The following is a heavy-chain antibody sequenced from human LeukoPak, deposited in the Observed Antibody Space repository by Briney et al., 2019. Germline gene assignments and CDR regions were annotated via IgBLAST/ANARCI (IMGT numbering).Heavy chain of an antibody. CDR3: ARVHTPYYYDSSGLLNWFDP. V-gene: IGHV1-69*05. J-gene: IGHJ5*02. CDR1: GGTFSSYA. D-gene: IGHD3-22*01. Sequence: ASVKVSCKASGGTFSSYAISWVRQAPGQGLEWMGGIIPIFGTANYAQKFQGRVTMTTDTSTSAAYMELRSLRSDDTAVYYCARVHTPYYYDSSGLLNWFDPWGQGTLVTVSS. CDR2: IIPIFGTA.